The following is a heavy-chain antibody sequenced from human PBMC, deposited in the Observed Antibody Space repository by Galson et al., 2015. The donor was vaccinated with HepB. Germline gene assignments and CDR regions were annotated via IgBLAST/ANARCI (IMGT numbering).Heavy chain of an antibody. CDR3: TRYCATTGCTAGGGYFYGTDV. J-gene: IGHJ6*02. CDR2: VSAGGGTT. Sequence: SLRLSCAASGFTFSSYAMSWVRQAPGKGLEWVSVVSAGGGTTYYADSVKGRFSISRDNPKNTLYLEMNSLRAEDTAVYYCTRYCATTGCTAGGGYFYGTDVWGQGTTVTVSS. CDR1: GFTFSSYA. V-gene: IGHV3-23*01. D-gene: IGHD1-26*01.